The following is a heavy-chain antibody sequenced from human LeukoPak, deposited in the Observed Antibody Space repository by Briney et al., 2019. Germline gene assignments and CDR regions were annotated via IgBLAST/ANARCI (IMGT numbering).Heavy chain of an antibody. CDR3: VSEHSSGWENTFDY. V-gene: IGHV3-7*01. CDR1: GFSVINYW. CDR2: IKQDGSEK. D-gene: IGHD6-19*01. J-gene: IGHJ4*02. Sequence: GGSLRLSRAASGFSVINYWMSWVRQAPGKGLEWVANIKQDGSEKHYVDSVKGRFTISRDNAKNSVYLEMNSLRAEDTAVYYCVSEHSSGWENTFDYWGQGTLVTVSS.